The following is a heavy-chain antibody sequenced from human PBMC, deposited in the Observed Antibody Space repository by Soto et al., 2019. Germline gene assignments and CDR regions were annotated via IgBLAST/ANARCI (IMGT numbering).Heavy chain of an antibody. Sequence: SETLSLTCTVSGCSISSYYWSWIRQPPGKGLEWIGYIYYSGSTNYNPSLKSRVTISVDTSKNQFSLKLSSVTAADTAVYYCARDPLPAATNYYYYGMDVWGQGTTVTVSS. CDR3: ARDPLPAATNYYYYGMDV. CDR1: GCSISSYY. V-gene: IGHV4-59*12. CDR2: IYYSGST. D-gene: IGHD2-2*01. J-gene: IGHJ6*02.